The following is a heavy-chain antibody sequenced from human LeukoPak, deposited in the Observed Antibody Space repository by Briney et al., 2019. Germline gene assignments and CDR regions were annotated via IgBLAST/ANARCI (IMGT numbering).Heavy chain of an antibody. Sequence: GGSLRLSCAASGFGFGGNAMHWVRQAPGKGLEWVAFIPFDRSDKYYADSVKGRFTISRDNSKNTLFPQMNTLRPEDTAIYYCAKDRVAHCSGGTCSVDYWGQGTLVTVSS. J-gene: IGHJ4*02. CDR2: IPFDRSDK. CDR3: AKDRVAHCSGGTCSVDY. V-gene: IGHV3-30*02. D-gene: IGHD2-15*01. CDR1: GFGFGGNA.